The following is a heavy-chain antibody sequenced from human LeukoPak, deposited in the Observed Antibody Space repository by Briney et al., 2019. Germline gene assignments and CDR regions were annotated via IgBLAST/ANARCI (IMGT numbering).Heavy chain of an antibody. Sequence: GGSLRLPCAASGFTFSSYGMHWVRQAPGKGLEWVAFIRYDGSNKYYADSVKGRFTISRDNSKNMLYLQMNSLRAEDTAVYYCAKDVDTAINGVDYWGQGTLVTVSS. CDR1: GFTFSSYG. D-gene: IGHD5-18*01. J-gene: IGHJ4*02. V-gene: IGHV3-30*02. CDR2: IRYDGSNK. CDR3: AKDVDTAINGVDY.